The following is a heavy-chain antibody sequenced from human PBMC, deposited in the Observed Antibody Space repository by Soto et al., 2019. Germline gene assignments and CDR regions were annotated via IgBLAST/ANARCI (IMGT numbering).Heavy chain of an antibody. V-gene: IGHV4-39*02. Sequence: QQQLQESGPGLVKPSETLSLTCSVSGGSINYNSYHWGWIRQPPGQGLEWIGSIFYTGTTFYNPSLECRVTMSVDTFKNSFSLHLTSLTAADTAVYFCARLVVVAPVANVWGQGTLVTVSS. J-gene: IGHJ4*02. CDR2: IFYTGTT. CDR3: ARLVVVAPVANV. CDR1: GGSINYNSYH. D-gene: IGHD2-2*01.